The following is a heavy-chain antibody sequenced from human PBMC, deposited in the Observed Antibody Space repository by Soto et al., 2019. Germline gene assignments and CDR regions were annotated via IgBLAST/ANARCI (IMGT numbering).Heavy chain of an antibody. J-gene: IGHJ5*02. V-gene: IGHV1-18*01. CDR2: ISAYNGNT. CDR1: GYTFTSYG. D-gene: IGHD1-26*01. Sequence: ASVKVSCKASGYTFTSYGISWVRQAPGQGLEWMGWISAYNGNTNYAQKLQGRVTMTTDTSTSTAYMELRSLRSDDTAVYYCAREEVGVARDGYNVDWLDPCGQGTLVTVSS. CDR3: AREEVGVARDGYNVDWLDP.